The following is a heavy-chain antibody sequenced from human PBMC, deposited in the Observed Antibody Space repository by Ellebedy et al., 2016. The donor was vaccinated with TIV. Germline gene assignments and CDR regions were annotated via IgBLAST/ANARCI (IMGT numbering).Heavy chain of an antibody. Sequence: GGSLRLSCAASGFTFSDYYMTWIRQAPGKGLEWVSYISSSSTSIKYADSVKGRFTISRDNAKRSLYLQMSSLRAEDTAVYYCARIGPRWLQQHVVNHWGQGILVTVSS. CDR2: ISSSSTSI. D-gene: IGHD5-24*01. CDR1: GFTFSDYY. CDR3: ARIGPRWLQQHVVNH. V-gene: IGHV3-11*01. J-gene: IGHJ5*02.